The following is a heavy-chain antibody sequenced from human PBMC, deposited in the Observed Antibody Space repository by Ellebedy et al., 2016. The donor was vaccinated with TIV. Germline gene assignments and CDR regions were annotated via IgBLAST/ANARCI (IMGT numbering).Heavy chain of an antibody. J-gene: IGHJ3*02. CDR3: ATDGSYGDYLSPTHAFEI. Sequence: GGSLRLSCAASGFTFSRYWMSWVRQPPGKGLEWVANIRQDGSEKFYVDSVKGRFTISRDNAKNSLYLQMNSLRADDTALYFCATDGSYGDYLSPTHAFEIWGQGTMVTVSS. CDR1: GFTFSRYW. CDR2: IRQDGSEK. D-gene: IGHD4-17*01. V-gene: IGHV3-7*01.